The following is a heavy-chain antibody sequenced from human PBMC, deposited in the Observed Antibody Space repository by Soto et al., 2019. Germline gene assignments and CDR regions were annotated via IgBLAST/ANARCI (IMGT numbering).Heavy chain of an antibody. V-gene: IGHV4-31*01. CDR2: IYYSGST. CDR3: AKASAGGHWFDP. J-gene: IGHJ5*02. CDR1: GGSISSGGYY. Sequence: QVQLQESGPGLVKPSQTLSLTCTVSGGSISSGGYYWSWIRQPPGKGLEWIGYIYYSGSTYYNPSLKSLVTISVDTSKNQLSLKLSSVTAADTAVYYCAKASAGGHWFDPWGHGTLVTVSS. D-gene: IGHD6-13*01.